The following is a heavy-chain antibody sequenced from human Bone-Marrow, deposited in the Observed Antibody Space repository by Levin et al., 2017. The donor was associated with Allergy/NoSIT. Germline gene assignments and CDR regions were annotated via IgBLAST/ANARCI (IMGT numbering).Heavy chain of an antibody. J-gene: IGHJ5*02. CDR3: AKDTRGYSSGWPGGRWGWFDP. D-gene: IGHD6-19*01. Sequence: PGGSLRLSCAASGFTFSSYGMHWVRQAPGKGLEWVAVISYDGSNKYYADSVKGRFTISRDNSKNTLYLQMNSLRAEDTAVYYCAKDTRGYSSGWPGGRWGWFDPWGQGTLVTVSS. CDR2: ISYDGSNK. V-gene: IGHV3-30*18. CDR1: GFTFSSYG.